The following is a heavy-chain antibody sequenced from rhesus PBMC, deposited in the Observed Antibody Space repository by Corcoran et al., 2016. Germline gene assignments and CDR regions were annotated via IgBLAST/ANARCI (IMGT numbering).Heavy chain of an antibody. CDR3: ARHPGTGWMNFDY. J-gene: IGHJ4*01. CDR2: ISGSSGST. D-gene: IGHD6-31*01. Sequence: QVQLQESGPGLVKASETLSLTCAVSGVSISRSNWWSWIRPSPGKGLGWIGYISGSSGSTFYNPSLKSRVAISTDTSKSQFSLKLNSVTAADTAVYYCARHPGTGWMNFDYWGQGVLVTVSS. V-gene: IGHV4-65*01. CDR1: GVSISRSNW.